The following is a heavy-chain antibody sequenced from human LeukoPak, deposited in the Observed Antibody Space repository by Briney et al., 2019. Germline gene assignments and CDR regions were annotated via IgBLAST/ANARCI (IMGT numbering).Heavy chain of an antibody. CDR2: ISSSGSPI. D-gene: IGHD6-19*01. CDR1: GFTFNNYE. CDR3: ARGPSVGSGWSPDY. Sequence: GGSLRLSCAASGFTFNNYEMNWVRQAPGKGLAWVSYISSSGSPIYYADSVKARFTISRDNAKNSLYLQMNSLRAEDTAVYYCARGPSVGSGWSPDYWGQGTLVTVSS. J-gene: IGHJ4*02. V-gene: IGHV3-48*03.